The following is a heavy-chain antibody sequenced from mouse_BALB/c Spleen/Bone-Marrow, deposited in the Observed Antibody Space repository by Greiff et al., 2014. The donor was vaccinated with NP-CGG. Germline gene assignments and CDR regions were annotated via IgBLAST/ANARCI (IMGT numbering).Heavy chain of an antibody. V-gene: IGHV2-9*02. D-gene: IGHD2-3*01. CDR2: IWACGSA. Sequence: QVQLKESGPGLVAPSQSLSITCTVSGFSLTSYGVHWVRQPPGKGLEWLGVIWACGSANYNSALMSRLSISKDNSKSQVFLKMKSLQTDDTAMYYCARVYLWYFDVWGAGTTVTVSS. CDR1: GFSLTSYG. J-gene: IGHJ1*01. CDR3: ARVYLWYFDV.